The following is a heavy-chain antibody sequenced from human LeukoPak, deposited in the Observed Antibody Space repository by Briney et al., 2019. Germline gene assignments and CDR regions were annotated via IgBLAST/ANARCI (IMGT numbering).Heavy chain of an antibody. CDR1: GFIFNDYW. Sequence: GGSLRLSCAASGFIFNDYWMHWVRQAPGKGLEWVANIKEDGSEIYYVDSVKGRFSISRDNAKNSLYLQMNSLRAEDTAVYYCARALSAWGQGTLVTVSP. J-gene: IGHJ4*02. D-gene: IGHD3-3*01. CDR3: ARALSA. CDR2: IKEDGSEI. V-gene: IGHV3-7*03.